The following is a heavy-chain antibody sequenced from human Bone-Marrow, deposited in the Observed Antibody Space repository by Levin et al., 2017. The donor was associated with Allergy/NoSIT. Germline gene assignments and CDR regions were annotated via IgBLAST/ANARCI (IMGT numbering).Heavy chain of an antibody. CDR1: GGSVSSDTYY. CDR2: ISSSGST. CDR3: ARDDYADFTGWV. J-gene: IGHJ4*02. V-gene: IGHV4-61*01. D-gene: IGHD4-17*01. Sequence: SCTVSGGSVSSDTYYWSWIRQPPGKGLEWIGYISSSGSTYYNPSLMSRVTISVHTSKNQFSLQLSSVTAADTAVYYCARDDYADFTGWVWGQGSLVTVSS.